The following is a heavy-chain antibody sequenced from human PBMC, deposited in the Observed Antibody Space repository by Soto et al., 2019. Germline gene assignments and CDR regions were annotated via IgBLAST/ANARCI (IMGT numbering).Heavy chain of an antibody. Sequence: EVQLLESGGGLVQPGGSLRLSCAASGFTFSSYAMSWVRQAPGKGLEWVSAISGSGGSTYYADSVKGRFTISRDNSKNTLYLQMNSLRAEDTAVYYCAKGISSSWYRALGPGMNWFDPWGQGTLVTVSS. CDR1: GFTFSSYA. V-gene: IGHV3-23*01. J-gene: IGHJ5*02. CDR3: AKGISSSWYRALGPGMNWFDP. D-gene: IGHD6-13*01. CDR2: ISGSGGST.